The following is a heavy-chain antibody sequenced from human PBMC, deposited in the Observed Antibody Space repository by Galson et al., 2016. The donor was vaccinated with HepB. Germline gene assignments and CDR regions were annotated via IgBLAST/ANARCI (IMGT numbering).Heavy chain of an antibody. Sequence: CAISGDSVSSDSATWNWIRQSPLRGLEWLGRTYYRSKWCNEYAMSVKSRISIIPDTSKNQFSLQLNSVTPEDTAIYYCARHLGGLDVWGQGTTVTVSS. CDR3: ARHLGGLDV. CDR2: TYYRSKWCN. V-gene: IGHV6-1*01. J-gene: IGHJ6*02. CDR1: GDSVSSDSAT.